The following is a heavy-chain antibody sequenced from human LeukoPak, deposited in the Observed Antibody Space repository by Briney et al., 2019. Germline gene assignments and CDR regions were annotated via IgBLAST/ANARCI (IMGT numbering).Heavy chain of an antibody. Sequence: GRSLRLSCAASGFTFSSYAMHWVRRAPGKGLEWVAVISYGGSNKYYADSVKGRFTISRGNSKNTLYLQMNSLRAEDTDAYYCAPPSTGCYSGWGQGTLVTVYS. J-gene: IGHJ4*02. CDR2: ISYGGSNK. CDR1: GFTFSSYA. CDR3: APPSTGCYSG. D-gene: IGHD2-15*01. V-gene: IGHV3-30*01.